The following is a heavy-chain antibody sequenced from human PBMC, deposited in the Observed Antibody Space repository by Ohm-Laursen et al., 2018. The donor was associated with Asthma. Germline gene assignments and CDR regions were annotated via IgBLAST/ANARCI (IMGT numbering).Heavy chain of an antibody. D-gene: IGHD3-22*01. Sequence: SLSLSCSASGFTFSSYGMHWVRQAPGKGLEWVAVISYDGSNKYYADSVKGRFTISRDNSKNTLYLQMNSLRAEDTAVYYCAKDLYYYDSSGYYSRSDVGDAFDIWGQGTMVTVSS. CDR3: AKDLYYYDSSGYYSRSDVGDAFDI. J-gene: IGHJ3*02. V-gene: IGHV3-30*18. CDR1: GFTFSSYG. CDR2: ISYDGSNK.